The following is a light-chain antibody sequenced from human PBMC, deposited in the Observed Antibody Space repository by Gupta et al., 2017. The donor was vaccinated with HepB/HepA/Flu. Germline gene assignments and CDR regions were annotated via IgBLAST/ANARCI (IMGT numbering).Light chain of an antibody. CDR3: SAWDSSLNGVV. CDR1: SNNVGNQG. Sequence: QAGLTQPPSVSKDLSQTAPLTCTGNSNNVGNQGAAWLQQLQGHPPKVLSYRSNNRPSGISERFSASRSGNTASLTITGLQPEDEADYYCSAWDSSLNGVVFGGGTKLTVL. J-gene: IGLJ2*01. CDR2: RSN. V-gene: IGLV10-54*04.